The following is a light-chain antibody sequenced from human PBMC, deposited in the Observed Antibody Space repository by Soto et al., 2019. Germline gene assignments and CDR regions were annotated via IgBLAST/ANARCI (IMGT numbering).Light chain of an antibody. Sequence: QSALTQPASVSGSPGQSITISCTGTSSDVGGYNYVSWFQQHPGQAPKIVIFEVTHRPSGVSNRFSGSKSGNTASLTISGLQAEDEADYYCSSYTSTNTWVFGGGTKLTV. CDR3: SSYTSTNTWV. CDR1: SSDVGGYNY. V-gene: IGLV2-14*01. J-gene: IGLJ3*02. CDR2: EVT.